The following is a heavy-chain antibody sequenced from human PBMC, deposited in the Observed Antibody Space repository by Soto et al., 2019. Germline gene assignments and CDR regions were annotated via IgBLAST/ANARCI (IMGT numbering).Heavy chain of an antibody. CDR1: GYTFTKYG. D-gene: IGHD3-22*01. CDR3: ARLEYYYDSSGNGGTEFDS. J-gene: IGHJ4*02. V-gene: IGHV1-18*01. Sequence: QVQLVQSGGEVKKPGASVKVSCKASGYTFTKYGISWVRQAPGQGLEWMGWISAYNGNTDYAQKVQGRLTMTTDTTTSTVYMELRSLRSDDTAVYYCARLEYYYDSSGNGGTEFDSWGQGTLVTVSS. CDR2: ISAYNGNT.